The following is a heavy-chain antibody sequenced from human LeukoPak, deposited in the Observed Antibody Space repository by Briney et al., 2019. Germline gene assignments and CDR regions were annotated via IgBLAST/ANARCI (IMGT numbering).Heavy chain of an antibody. J-gene: IGHJ4*02. CDR2: ISSSSSYI. V-gene: IGHV3-21*01. D-gene: IGHD6-6*01. Sequence: PGGSLRLSCAASGFTFSSYSMNWVRQAPGKGLEWVSSISSSSSYIYYADSVKGRFTISRDNAKNSLYLQMNSLRAEDTAVYYCAGDEYSSSSIFDYWGQGTLVTVSS. CDR1: GFTFSSYS. CDR3: AGDEYSSSSIFDY.